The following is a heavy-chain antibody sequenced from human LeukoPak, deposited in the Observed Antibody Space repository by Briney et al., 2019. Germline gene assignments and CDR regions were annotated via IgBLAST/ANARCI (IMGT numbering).Heavy chain of an antibody. Sequence: GRSLRLSCAASGFTFSNYGMHWVRQAPGKGLEWVAVIWYDGSNKYYADSVKGRFTISRDNSKNTLYLQMNSLRAEDTAVYYCARHRAYSSSSPFDYWGQGTLVTVSS. CDR3: ARHRAYSSSSPFDY. CDR1: GFTFSNYG. J-gene: IGHJ4*02. CDR2: IWYDGSNK. V-gene: IGHV3-33*01. D-gene: IGHD6-6*01.